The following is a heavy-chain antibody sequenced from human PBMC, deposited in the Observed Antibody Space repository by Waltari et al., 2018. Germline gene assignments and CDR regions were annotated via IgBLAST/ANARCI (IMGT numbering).Heavy chain of an antibody. Sequence: SSYGMHWVRQAPGKGLEWVAVIRYDGSNKYYADSVKGRFTISRDNSKNTLHLQMNSLRADDTAVYYCAREEGYDILTGYGGWLHPWGQGTLVTVSS. CDR2: IRYDGSNK. CDR1: SSYG. CDR3: AREEGYDILTGYGGWLHP. D-gene: IGHD3-9*01. J-gene: IGHJ5*02. V-gene: IGHV3-33*01.